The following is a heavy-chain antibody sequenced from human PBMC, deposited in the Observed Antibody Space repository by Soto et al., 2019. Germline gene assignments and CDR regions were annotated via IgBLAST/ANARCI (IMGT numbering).Heavy chain of an antibody. CDR1: GGSMSGFY. CDR3: ARGERFSDWFDP. D-gene: IGHD3-3*01. V-gene: IGHV4-4*07. CDR2: VYSSGGT. Sequence: SETLSLTCTVSGGSMSGFYWTWIRQPAGKGLEWIGRVYSSGGTHYSPSLKRRVTISLDTSKNQFSLRLLSVTDADTAVYFCARGERFSDWFDPWGQGNLVTVSS. J-gene: IGHJ5*02.